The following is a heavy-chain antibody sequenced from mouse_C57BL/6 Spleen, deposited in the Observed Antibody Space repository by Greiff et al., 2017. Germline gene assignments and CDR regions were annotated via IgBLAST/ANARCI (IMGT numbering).Heavy chain of an antibody. CDR2: IYPRSGNT. D-gene: IGHD1-1*01. CDR1: GYTFTSYG. Sequence: VQLQQSGAELARPGASVKLSCTASGYTFTSYGISWVKQRTGQGLEWIGEIYPRSGNTYYNEKFKGQATLTADKSSSTAYMELRSLTSEDSAVYFCARRGTTESLDYWGQGTTLTVSS. J-gene: IGHJ2*01. CDR3: ARRGTTESLDY. V-gene: IGHV1-81*01.